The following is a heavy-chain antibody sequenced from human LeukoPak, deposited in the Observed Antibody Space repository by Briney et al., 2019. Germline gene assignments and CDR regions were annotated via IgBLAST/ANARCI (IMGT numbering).Heavy chain of an antibody. V-gene: IGHV3-23*01. CDR3: ARLPYYYDSSGYPDY. Sequence: GGPLRLSCAASGFTFSSYAMSWVRQAPGKGLEWVSAISGSGGSTYYADSVKGRFTISRDNSKNTLYLQMNSLRAEDTAVYYCARLPYYYDSSGYPDYWGQGTLVTVSS. D-gene: IGHD3-22*01. CDR1: GFTFSSYA. CDR2: ISGSGGST. J-gene: IGHJ4*02.